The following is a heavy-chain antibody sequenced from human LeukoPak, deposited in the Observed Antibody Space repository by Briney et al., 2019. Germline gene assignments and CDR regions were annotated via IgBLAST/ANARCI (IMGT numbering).Heavy chain of an antibody. CDR1: GFTFCGSP. V-gene: IGHV3-73*01. CDR2: IRSKADNYAT. J-gene: IGHJ4*02. Sequence: PGGSLILSCAASGFTFCGSPIVWVRQASGKGLEWVGRIRSKADNYATAYAASVQGRCTISRDDSKNTAYLQLNSLKTEDTAVYYCTQSNYWGQGALVTVSS. CDR3: TQSNY.